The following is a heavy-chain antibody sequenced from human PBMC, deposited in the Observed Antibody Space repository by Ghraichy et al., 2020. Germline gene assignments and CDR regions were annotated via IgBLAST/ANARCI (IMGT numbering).Heavy chain of an antibody. CDR1: GASMRTYDHQ. CDR2: INLSGSV. J-gene: IGHJ4*02. CDR3: ARFAPLAEDH. V-gene: IGHV4-39*01. Sequence: SETLSLTCTVSGASMRTYDHQWGWIRQPPGKGLEWIGNINLSGSVNYNPALKSRVSMSVDPSKSQFSLWLRSVTAADTAVYYCARFAPLAEDHWGQGVLVTVSS.